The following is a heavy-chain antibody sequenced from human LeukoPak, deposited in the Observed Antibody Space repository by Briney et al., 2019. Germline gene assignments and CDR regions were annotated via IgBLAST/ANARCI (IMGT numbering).Heavy chain of an antibody. J-gene: IGHJ4*02. D-gene: IGHD6-19*01. Sequence: ASVKVSCKASGGTFSSYAISWVRQAPGQGLEWMGWINPNSGGTNYAQKFQGWVTMTRDTSISTAYMELSRLRSDDTAVHYCARDRGSGWSIDYWGQGTLVTVSS. V-gene: IGHV1-2*04. CDR2: INPNSGGT. CDR3: ARDRGSGWSIDY. CDR1: GGTFSSYA.